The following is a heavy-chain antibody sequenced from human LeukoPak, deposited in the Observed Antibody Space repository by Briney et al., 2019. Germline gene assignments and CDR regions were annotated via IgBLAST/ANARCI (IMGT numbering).Heavy chain of an antibody. Sequence: GGSLRLSCAASGFTVSSNYMSWVRQAPGKGLEWFSVIYSGGSTYYADSVKGRFTISRDNSKNTLYLQINSLRAEDTAVYYCARDMIYCSGGSCYPIYYYYYGMDVWGQGTTVTVSS. CDR2: IYSGGST. D-gene: IGHD2-15*01. CDR1: GFTVSSNY. CDR3: ARDMIYCSGGSCYPIYYYYYGMDV. V-gene: IGHV3-66*01. J-gene: IGHJ6*02.